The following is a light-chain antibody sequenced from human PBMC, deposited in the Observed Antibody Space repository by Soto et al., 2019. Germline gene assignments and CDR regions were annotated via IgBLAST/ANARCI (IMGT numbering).Light chain of an antibody. V-gene: IGKV3-15*01. CDR1: HSVSSN. CDR3: QQRSNWPPIT. J-gene: IGKJ5*01. Sequence: EIVMTQSPATLSVSPGESATLSCRASHSVSSNLAWHQQKPGQAPRILMYDASTRATGISARFSGSGSGTEFTLTISSLQSEDFAVYYCQQRSNWPPITFGQGTRLEIK. CDR2: DAS.